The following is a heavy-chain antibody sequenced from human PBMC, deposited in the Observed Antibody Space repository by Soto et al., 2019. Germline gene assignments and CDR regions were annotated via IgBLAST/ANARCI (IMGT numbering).Heavy chain of an antibody. Sequence: GGSLRLSCGASGFTVSSNYMSWVRQAPGKGLEWVSVIYSGGSTYYADSVKGRFTISRDNSKNTLYLQMNSLRAEDTAVYYCVREWAATNYFDYWGQGTQVTVSS. D-gene: IGHD2-15*01. J-gene: IGHJ4*02. CDR1: GFTVSSNY. CDR2: IYSGGST. CDR3: VREWAATNYFDY. V-gene: IGHV3-66*01.